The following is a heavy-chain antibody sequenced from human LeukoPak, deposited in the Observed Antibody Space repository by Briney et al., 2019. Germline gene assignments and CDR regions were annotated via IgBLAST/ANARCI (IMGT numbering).Heavy chain of an antibody. CDR2: IDPSDSYT. J-gene: IGHJ4*02. CDR3: ARRAYYDSSDLVDY. V-gene: IGHV5-10-1*01. D-gene: IGHD3-22*01. Sequence: GESLKISCKGSGYSFTSYWISWVHQMPGKGLEWMGRIDPSDSYTNYSPSFQGHVTISADKSISTAYLQWSSLKASDTAMYYCARRAYYDSSDLVDYWGQGTLVTASS. CDR1: GYSFTSYW.